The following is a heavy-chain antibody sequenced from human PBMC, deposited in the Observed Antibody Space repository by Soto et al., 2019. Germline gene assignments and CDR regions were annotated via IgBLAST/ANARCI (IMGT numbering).Heavy chain of an antibody. D-gene: IGHD3-3*01. V-gene: IGHV1-2*02. Sequence: QVQLVQSGAEVKKPGASVKVSCKASRYAFTSYYIHWVRQAPGQGLEWMGWINPNNGYTKYTQKFQGRVIVTRDTSITTAYLELTRLQSDDTAVYYCAKAKFDFWSGYWSPSLDFWGQGTLVTVSS. CDR3: AKAKFDFWSGYWSPSLDF. CDR2: INPNNGYT. CDR1: RYAFTSYY. J-gene: IGHJ4*02.